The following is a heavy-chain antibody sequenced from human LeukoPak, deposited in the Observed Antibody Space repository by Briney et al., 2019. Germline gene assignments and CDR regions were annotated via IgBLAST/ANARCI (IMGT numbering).Heavy chain of an antibody. CDR3: ASFGSYGSNWFDP. CDR1: GYTFTGYY. CDR2: INPNSGGT. Sequence: GASVKVSCKASGYTFTGYYMHWARQAPGQGLEWMGWINPNSGGTNYAQKFQGRVTITTDESTSTAYMELSSLRSEDTAVYYCASFGSYGSNWFDPWGQGTLVTVSS. D-gene: IGHD5-18*01. V-gene: IGHV1-2*02. J-gene: IGHJ5*02.